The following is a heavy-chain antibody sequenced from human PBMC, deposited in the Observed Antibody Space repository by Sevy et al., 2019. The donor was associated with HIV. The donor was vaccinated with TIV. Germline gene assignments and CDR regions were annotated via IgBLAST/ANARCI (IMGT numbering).Heavy chain of an antibody. V-gene: IGHV3-23*01. CDR2: VSASGSVT. J-gene: IGHJ4*02. CDR1: GFTYSTYA. CDR3: AKGAMGTSNKSYFSDY. D-gene: IGHD2-8*01. Sequence: GGSLRLSCVASGFTYSTYAMSWVRQSPGKGLEWVSIVSASGSVTFYADSVKGRFTISRDNSKDMLYLQMMSLRVDDTAVYYCAKGAMGTSNKSYFSDYWGQGTLVTVSS.